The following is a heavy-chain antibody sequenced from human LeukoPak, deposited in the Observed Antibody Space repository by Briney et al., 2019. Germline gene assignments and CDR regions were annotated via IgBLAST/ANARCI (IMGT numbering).Heavy chain of an antibody. D-gene: IGHD6-19*01. J-gene: IGHJ4*02. CDR1: GGSISSYY. CDR3: ARGLEPYSSGWYYFDY. CDR2: IYYSGST. Sequence: SETLSLTCTVSGGSISSYYWSWIRQPPGKGLEWIGCIYYSGSTNYNPSLKSRVTISVDTSKNQFSLKLSSVTAADTAVYYCARGLEPYSSGWYYFDYWGQGTLVTVSS. V-gene: IGHV4-59*01.